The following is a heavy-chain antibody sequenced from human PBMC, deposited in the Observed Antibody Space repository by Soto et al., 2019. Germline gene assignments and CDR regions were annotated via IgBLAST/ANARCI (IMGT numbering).Heavy chain of an antibody. CDR1: GYTFTSYG. D-gene: IGHD3-3*01. CDR3: ARVCYDFWSGYYSQPTTDAFDI. Sequence: GASVKVSCKASGYTFTSYGISWVRQAPGQGLEWMGWISAYNGNTNYAQKLQGRVTMTTDTSTSTAYMELRSLRSDDTAVYYCARVCYDFWSGYYSQPTTDAFDIWGQGTMVNVSS. CDR2: ISAYNGNT. V-gene: IGHV1-18*01. J-gene: IGHJ3*02.